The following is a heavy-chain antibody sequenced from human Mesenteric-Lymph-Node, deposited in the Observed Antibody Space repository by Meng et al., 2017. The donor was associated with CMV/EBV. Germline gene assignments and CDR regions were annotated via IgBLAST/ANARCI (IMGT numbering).Heavy chain of an antibody. D-gene: IGHD3-9*01. CDR3: ARGDILVGYCIDY. V-gene: IGHV1-3*01. J-gene: IGHJ4*02. CDR2: INAGNGNT. Sequence: CKASGYIFTNNAIHWVRQAPGQRLEWMGWINAGNGNTKYSQKFQGRATITRDTSASTGYMELSSLRSEDTAVYYCARGDILVGYCIDYWGQGALVTVSS. CDR1: GYIFTNNA.